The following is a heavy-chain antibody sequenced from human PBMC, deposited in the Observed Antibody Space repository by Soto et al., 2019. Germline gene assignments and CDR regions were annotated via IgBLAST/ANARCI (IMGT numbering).Heavy chain of an antibody. CDR3: ARTVLGPDLLADSFVDYYYYMDV. Sequence: QVQLQESGPGLVRPSETLSLTCTVSGGSISNFYWSWIRQPPGKGLEWIGYVYYTGSTSYNPSLTRRVTFSADSSRGQFSLKLHSVTAADTAVYYCARTVLGPDLLADSFVDYYYYMDVWGQGTTVTVSS. V-gene: IGHV4-59*08. CDR2: VYYTGST. J-gene: IGHJ6*03. CDR1: GGSISNFY. D-gene: IGHD3-9*01.